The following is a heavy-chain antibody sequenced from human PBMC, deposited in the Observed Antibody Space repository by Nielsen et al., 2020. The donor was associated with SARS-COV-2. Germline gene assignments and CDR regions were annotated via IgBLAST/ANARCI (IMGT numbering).Heavy chain of an antibody. J-gene: IGHJ5*02. D-gene: IGHD1-26*01. CDR1: GYTFTSYG. CDR3: ARALRSRGWFDP. V-gene: IGHV1-18*01. Sequence: ASVKVSCKASGYTFTSYGISWVRQAPGQGLEWMGWISAYNGNTNYAPKLQGRVTMTTDTSTSTAYMELRSLRSDDTAVYYCARALRSRGWFDPWGQGTLVTVSS. CDR2: ISAYNGNT.